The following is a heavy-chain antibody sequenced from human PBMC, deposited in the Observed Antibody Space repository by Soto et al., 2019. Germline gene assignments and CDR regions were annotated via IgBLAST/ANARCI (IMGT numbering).Heavy chain of an antibody. CDR3: ARSNPFADYYYSGMDV. V-gene: IGHV3-23*01. Sequence: LRLSCAASGFTFSSYAMSWVCQAPGKGLEWVSVISGDGGSTYYADSAKGRFTISRDNSKNTLYLQMNSLRAEDTAVYYCARSNPFADYYYSGMDVWGQGTTVTVSS. CDR1: GFTFSSYA. J-gene: IGHJ6*02. CDR2: ISGDGGST.